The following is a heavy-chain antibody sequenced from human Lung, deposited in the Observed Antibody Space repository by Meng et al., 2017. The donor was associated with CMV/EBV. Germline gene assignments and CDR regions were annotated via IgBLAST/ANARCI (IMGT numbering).Heavy chain of an antibody. V-gene: IGHV3-23*03. CDR2: IYSGGSTT. J-gene: IGHJ4*02. Sequence: ESXKISCAASGFSFNIYAMSWVRQAPGRGLEWVSLIYSGGSTTNDADAVSRLFITTKDNSNNTLHLQLRMIGVEDAAIYYGRALYPDSKYYWGQGTLVTVSS. D-gene: IGHD3-22*01. CDR3: RALYPDSKYY. CDR1: GFSFNIYA.